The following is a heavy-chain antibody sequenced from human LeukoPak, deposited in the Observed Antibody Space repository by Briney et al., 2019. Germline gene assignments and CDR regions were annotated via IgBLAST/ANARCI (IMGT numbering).Heavy chain of an antibody. V-gene: IGHV1-58*02. CDR1: GFTFTSSA. Sequence: SVKVSCKASGFTFTSSAMQWVRQARGQRLEWIGWIVVGSGNRNYAQKFQERVSITRDMSTRTAYMELSSLRSEDTAVYYCAAGTAGRPEYYQHWGQGTLVTVSS. CDR2: IVVGSGNR. J-gene: IGHJ1*01. D-gene: IGHD6-6*01. CDR3: AAGTAGRPEYYQH.